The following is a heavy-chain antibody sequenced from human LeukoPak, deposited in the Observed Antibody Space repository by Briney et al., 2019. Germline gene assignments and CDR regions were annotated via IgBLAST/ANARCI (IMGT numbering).Heavy chain of an antibody. V-gene: IGHV1-2*06. CDR3: ARSILVVPVASHLNYGVDV. D-gene: IGHD2-2*01. CDR2: INPNSGGT. CDR1: GYTFTGYY. J-gene: IGHJ6*02. Sequence: ASVKVSCKASGYTFTGYYMHWVRQAPGQGLEWMGRINPNSGGTNYAQKFHGGVTITRDTSASTAYMELSSLRSEDTAVHYCARSILVVPVASHLNYGVDVWGQGTTVTVSS.